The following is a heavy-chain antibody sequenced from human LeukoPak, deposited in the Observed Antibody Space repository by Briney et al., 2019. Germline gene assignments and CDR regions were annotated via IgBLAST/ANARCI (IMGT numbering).Heavy chain of an antibody. CDR2: IIPILGIA. V-gene: IGHV1-69*04. D-gene: IGHD3-3*01. CDR3: ARASDPYDLWTINWFDP. CDR1: GGTFSSYA. J-gene: IGHJ5*02. Sequence: SVKVSCKASGGTFSSYAISWVRQAPGQGLEWMGRIIPILGIANYAQKFQGRVTITADKSTSTAYMELSSLRSEDTAVYYCARASDPYDLWTINWFDPWGQGTLVTVSS.